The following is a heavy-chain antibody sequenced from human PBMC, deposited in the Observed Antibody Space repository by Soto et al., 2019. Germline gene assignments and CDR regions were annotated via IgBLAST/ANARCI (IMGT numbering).Heavy chain of an antibody. CDR2: INHSGGT. J-gene: IGHJ4*02. CDR3: ARGSVDTVDSSGFYEY. CDR1: GGSVSGHY. D-gene: IGHD3-22*01. V-gene: IGHV4-34*01. Sequence: PSETLSLTCAVYGGSVSGHYWSWIRQPPGKGLEWIGEINHSGGTSYNPSLKSRVTISVDTSKSQFSLKLTSVTAADRAVYYCARGSVDTVDSSGFYEYWGKGTPVTVSS.